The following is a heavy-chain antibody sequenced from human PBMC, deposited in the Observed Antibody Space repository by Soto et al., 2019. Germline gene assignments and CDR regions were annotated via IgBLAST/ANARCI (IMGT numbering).Heavy chain of an antibody. J-gene: IGHJ6*02. V-gene: IGHV1-46*01. CDR1: GYTFTSYY. CDR3: ARERQQLVGARYYYYGMDV. D-gene: IGHD6-13*01. Sequence: ASVKVSCKASGYTFTSYYMHWVRQAPGQGLEWMGIINPSGGSTSYAQKFQGRVTMTRDTSTSTVYMELSSLRSEDTAVYYCARERQQLVGARYYYYGMDVWGQGTTVTVSS. CDR2: INPSGGST.